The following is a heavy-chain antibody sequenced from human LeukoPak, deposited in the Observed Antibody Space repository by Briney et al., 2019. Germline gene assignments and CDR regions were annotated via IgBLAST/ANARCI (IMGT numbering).Heavy chain of an antibody. CDR3: ARAPYGSGYGMDV. Sequence: GGSLRLSCAAFGFTFSNYNMYWIRQAPGKGLEWVSSISSTSEHIYYADSVKGRFTISRDNAKNSLYLQMNSLRAEDTAVYYCARAPYGSGYGMDVWGQGTTVTVSS. J-gene: IGHJ6*02. D-gene: IGHD3-10*01. CDR1: GFTFSNYN. V-gene: IGHV3-21*01. CDR2: ISSTSEHI.